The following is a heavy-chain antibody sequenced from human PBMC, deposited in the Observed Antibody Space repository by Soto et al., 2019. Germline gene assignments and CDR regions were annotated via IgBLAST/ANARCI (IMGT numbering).Heavy chain of an antibody. V-gene: IGHV3-74*01. CDR2: INSDGSSI. D-gene: IGHD6-19*01. J-gene: IGHJ4*02. Sequence: ETLSLTSTVSGGSVSSGTYYWSWIRQPPGKGLVWVSRINSDGSSISYADSVKGRFTISRDNAKNTLYLQMNSLRVEDTAVYYCARETGYSSGWRQDYWGQGTLVTVSS. CDR1: GGSVSSGTYY. CDR3: ARETGYSSGWRQDY.